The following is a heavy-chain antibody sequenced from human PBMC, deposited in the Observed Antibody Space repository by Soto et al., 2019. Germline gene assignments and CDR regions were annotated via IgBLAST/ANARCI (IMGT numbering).Heavy chain of an antibody. D-gene: IGHD6-13*01. CDR1: GDSVSSNSAA. CDR3: ARSPSSSCLRCFDP. J-gene: IGHJ5*01. CDR2: TYYRSKWYN. V-gene: IGHV6-1*01. Sequence: PSQTLSLPCAISGDSVSSNSAAWNWIRQSPSRGLEWLGRTYYRSKWYNDYAVSVKIRITINPDTSKIQFSLHLNSVTPEATAVYYCARSPSSSCLRCFDPWGQGTLVTVSS.